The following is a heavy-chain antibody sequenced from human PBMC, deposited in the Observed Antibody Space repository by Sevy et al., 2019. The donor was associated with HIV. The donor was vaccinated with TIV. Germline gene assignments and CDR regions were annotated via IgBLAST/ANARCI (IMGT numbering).Heavy chain of an antibody. D-gene: IGHD3-22*01. CDR1: GFTFSSYW. V-gene: IGHV3-7*01. J-gene: IGHJ4*02. Sequence: GGSLRLSCAASGFTFSSYWMSWVRQAPGKGLEWVASIKQDGSEKYYVDSVKGRFTISRDNAKNSLYLQMNIRRAKDTAVYYCAIGFLNYYDGYGLIDYWGQGTLVTVSS. CDR3: AIGFLNYYDGYGLIDY. CDR2: IKQDGSEK.